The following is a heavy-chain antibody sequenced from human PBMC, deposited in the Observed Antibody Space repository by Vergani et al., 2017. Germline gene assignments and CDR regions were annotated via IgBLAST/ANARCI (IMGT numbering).Heavy chain of an antibody. V-gene: IGHV4-31*03. CDR1: GGSISSGGYY. D-gene: IGHD4-17*01. Sequence: QVQLQESGPGLVKPSQTLSLTCTVSGGSISSGGYYWSWIRQHPGKGLEWIGYIYYSGSTYYNPSLKSRVTISVDTSKNQFSLKLSSVTAADTAVSYCATAKWNDYGDYVPIAGMDVWGQGTTVTVSS. CDR3: ATAKWNDYGDYVPIAGMDV. CDR2: IYYSGST. J-gene: IGHJ6*02.